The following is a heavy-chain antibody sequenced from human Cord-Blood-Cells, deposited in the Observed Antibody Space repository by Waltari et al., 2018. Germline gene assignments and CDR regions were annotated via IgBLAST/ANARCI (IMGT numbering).Heavy chain of an antibody. V-gene: IGHV4-34*01. J-gene: IGHJ4*02. D-gene: IGHD6-13*01. Sequence: QVQLQQWGAGLLKPSETLSLTCAVYGGSFSGYSWLWIRQPPGKGLEWIGEINHSGSTNYNPSLKSRVTISVDTSKNQFSLKLSSVTAADTAVYYCARGPRYSSSWYYWGQGTLVTVSS. CDR3: ARGPRYSSSWYY. CDR2: INHSGST. CDR1: GGSFSGYS.